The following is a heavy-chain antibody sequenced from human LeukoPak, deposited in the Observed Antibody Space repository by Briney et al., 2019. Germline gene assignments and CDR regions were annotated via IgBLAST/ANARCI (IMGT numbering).Heavy chain of an antibody. CDR1: GFTFSSYG. V-gene: IGHV3-30*02. D-gene: IGHD2-15*01. Sequence: GGSLRPSCAASGFTFSSYGMHWVRQAPGKGLEWVALIRYDGSNKYYADYVKGRFTISRDNSKNTLYLQMNSLRAEDTAVYYCARALIYCSGGSCYSATYYFDYWGQGTLVTVSS. CDR2: IRYDGSNK. J-gene: IGHJ4*02. CDR3: ARALIYCSGGSCYSATYYFDY.